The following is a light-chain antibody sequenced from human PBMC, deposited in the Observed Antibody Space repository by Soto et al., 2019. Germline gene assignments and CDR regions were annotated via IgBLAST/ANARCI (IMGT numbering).Light chain of an antibody. J-gene: IGLJ2*01. Sequence: QSVLPQPPSVSGAPGQRVTISRTGSSSNIGAGYDVHWYQQLPGTAPKLLIYGNSNRPSGVPDRFSGSKSGTSASLAITGLQAEDDADYYCQSYGSNLSGSVFGGGSQPAVL. V-gene: IGLV1-40*01. CDR3: QSYGSNLSGSV. CDR2: GNS. CDR1: SSNIGAGYD.